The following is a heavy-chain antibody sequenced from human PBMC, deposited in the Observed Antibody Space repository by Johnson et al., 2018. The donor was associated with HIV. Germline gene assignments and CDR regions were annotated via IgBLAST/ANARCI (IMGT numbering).Heavy chain of an antibody. CDR1: GFTFSTYW. J-gene: IGHJ3*02. CDR2: IKQDGTEK. V-gene: IGHV3-7*05. CDR3: ARDPSLDALDI. Sequence: VQLVESGGGLVQPGGSLRLSCAASGFTFSTYWMSWVRQAPGKGLEWVANIKQDGTEKYYVDSVKGRFTISRDNVKSSLYLQMNSLRAEDTAVYFCARDPSLDALDIWGRGTMVNVAS.